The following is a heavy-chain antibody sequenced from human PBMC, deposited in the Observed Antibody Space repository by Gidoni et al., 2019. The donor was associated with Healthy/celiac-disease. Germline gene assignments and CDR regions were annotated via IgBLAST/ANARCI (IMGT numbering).Heavy chain of an antibody. CDR1: GCTFSNAW. CDR3: TTNTGWLFPVWY. CDR2: INSKTDGGTT. D-gene: IGHD6-19*01. V-gene: IGHV3-15*01. J-gene: IGHJ4*02. Sequence: EVQLVESGGGLVKPGGSRRLYCAASGCTFSNAWMSWVRQAPGKGLEWVGLINSKTDGGTTDYAAPVKGRFPISRDDSKNTLYLQMNSLKTEDTAVYYCTTNTGWLFPVWYWGQGTLVTVSS.